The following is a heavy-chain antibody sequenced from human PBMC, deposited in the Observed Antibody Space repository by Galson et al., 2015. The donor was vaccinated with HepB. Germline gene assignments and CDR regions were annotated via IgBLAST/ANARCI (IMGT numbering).Heavy chain of an antibody. CDR3: ARDPTSYGSGSYLRFDP. Sequence: ETLSLTCTVSGGSISSYYWSWIRQPAGKRLEWIGRIYTSGSTNYNPSLKSRVTMSVDTSKNQFSLKLSSVTAADTAVYYCARDPTSYGSGSYLRFDPWGQGTLVTVSS. J-gene: IGHJ5*02. CDR2: IYTSGST. CDR1: GGSISSYY. D-gene: IGHD3-10*01. V-gene: IGHV4-4*07.